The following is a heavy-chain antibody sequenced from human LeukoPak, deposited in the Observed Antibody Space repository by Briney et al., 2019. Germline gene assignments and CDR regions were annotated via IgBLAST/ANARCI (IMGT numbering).Heavy chain of an antibody. D-gene: IGHD3-22*01. V-gene: IGHV4-61*02. CDR2: THTTGST. J-gene: IGHJ4*02. CDR3: ARETPPYDNPDY. CDR1: GGSISGGSYY. Sequence: PSETLSLTCTVSGGSISGGSYYWSWIRHPAGKGLEWIGRTHTTGSTNHNPSLKSRVTISMNTSENQFSLKLSSVTAADTAVYYCARETPPYDNPDYWGQGALVTVSS.